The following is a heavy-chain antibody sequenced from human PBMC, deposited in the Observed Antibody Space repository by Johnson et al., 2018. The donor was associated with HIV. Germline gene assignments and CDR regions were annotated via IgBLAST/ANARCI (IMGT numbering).Heavy chain of an antibody. Sequence: VQLVESGGGVVRPGGSLRLSCAASGFTFDDYGMSWVRQVPGKGLVWGSDINWNGGSTGDADYVKGRFTISRENAKKSLYLQMNSLRAEDTALYYCARDAPRIDAFDIWGQGTMVTVSS. CDR2: INWNGGST. V-gene: IGHV3-20*04. J-gene: IGHJ3*02. CDR3: ARDAPRIDAFDI. CDR1: GFTFDDYG.